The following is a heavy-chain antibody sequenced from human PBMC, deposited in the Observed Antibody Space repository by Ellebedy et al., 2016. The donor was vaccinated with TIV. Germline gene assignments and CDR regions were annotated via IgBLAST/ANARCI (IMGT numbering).Heavy chain of an antibody. CDR2: RYYSGNT. J-gene: IGHJ4*02. V-gene: IGHV4-39*07. D-gene: IGHD4-23*01. Sequence: GSLRLSCTVSGGSIINSNSYWGWIRQPPGKGLEWIASRYYSGNTYSDPSLKSRVTISLDTSKNQFSLKLSSATAADTAVYYCARAQAKGGNFNFDFWGQGTLVTVSS. CDR1: GGSIINSNSY. CDR3: ARAQAKGGNFNFDF.